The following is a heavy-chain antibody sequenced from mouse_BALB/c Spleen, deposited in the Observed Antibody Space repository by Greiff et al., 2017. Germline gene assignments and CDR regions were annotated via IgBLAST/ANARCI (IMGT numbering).Heavy chain of an antibody. CDR3: ARSLLRSAMDY. Sequence: EVQGVESGGGLVKPGGSLKLSCAASGFTFSSYTMSWVRQTPEKRLEWVATISSGGGNTYYPDSVKGRFTSSRDNAKNNLYLQMSSLRSEDTALYYCARSLLRSAMDYWGQGTSVTVSS. CDR1: GFTFSSYT. V-gene: IGHV5-9*03. CDR2: ISSGGGNT. D-gene: IGHD1-1*01. J-gene: IGHJ4*01.